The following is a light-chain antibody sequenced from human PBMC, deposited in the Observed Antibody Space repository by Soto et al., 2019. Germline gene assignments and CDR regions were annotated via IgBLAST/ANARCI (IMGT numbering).Light chain of an antibody. V-gene: IGKV3-20*01. CDR2: DAS. Sequence: DIALAQAPGTLSLSPGDRATLSWRASQSVSNNFLAWYQEKPGQAPRLLIYDASSRATGIPDRFSGGGSGTDFTLTISRLEPEDFAVYYCQQFSSYPLTFGGGTKVDIK. J-gene: IGKJ4*01. CDR3: QQFSSYPLT. CDR1: QSVSNNF.